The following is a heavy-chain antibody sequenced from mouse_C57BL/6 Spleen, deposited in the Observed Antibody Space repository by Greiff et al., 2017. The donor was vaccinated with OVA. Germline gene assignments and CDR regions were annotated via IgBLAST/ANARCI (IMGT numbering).Heavy chain of an antibody. D-gene: IGHD1-1*01. J-gene: IGHJ2*01. Sequence: QVQLQQSGAELVRPGTSVKLSCKASGYTFTSYWMHWVKQRPGQGLEWIGVIDPSDSYTNYNQKFKGKATLTVDTASSTAYMQLSSLTSEDSAVYYCARWGTVVATDFDYWGQGTTLTVSS. V-gene: IGHV1-59*01. CDR2: IDPSDSYT. CDR3: ARWGTVVATDFDY. CDR1: GYTFTSYW.